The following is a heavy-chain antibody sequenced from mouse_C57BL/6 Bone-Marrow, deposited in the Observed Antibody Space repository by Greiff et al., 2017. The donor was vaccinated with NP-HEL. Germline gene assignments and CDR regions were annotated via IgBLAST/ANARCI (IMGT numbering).Heavy chain of an antibody. CDR2: IHPSDSDT. V-gene: IGHV1-74*01. J-gene: IGHJ4*01. Sequence: QVQLQQPGAELVKPGASVKVSCKASGYTFTSYWMHWVKQRPGQGLEWIGRIHPSDSDTNYNQKFKGKATLTVDKSSSTAYMQLSSLTSEDSAVYYCALPPTIVTTYYAMDYWGQGTSVTVSS. CDR1: GYTFTSYW. CDR3: ALPPTIVTTYYAMDY. D-gene: IGHD2-5*01.